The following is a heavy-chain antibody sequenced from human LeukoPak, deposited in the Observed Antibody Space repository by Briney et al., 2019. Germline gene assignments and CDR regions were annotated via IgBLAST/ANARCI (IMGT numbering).Heavy chain of an antibody. J-gene: IGHJ6*02. CDR2: IYYSGST. D-gene: IGHD2-21*02. CDR1: GGSISSGGYY. Sequence: SVTLSFTCTVSGGSISSGGYYWRWIRQHPGKGVEWNGYIYYSGSTYYNPTHKSRVTISVDTSKNQCSLKLSSVTAADTAVYYCASGYCGGDCYSDYYYYGMDVWGQGTTVTVSS. V-gene: IGHV4-31*03. CDR3: ASGYCGGDCYSDYYYYGMDV.